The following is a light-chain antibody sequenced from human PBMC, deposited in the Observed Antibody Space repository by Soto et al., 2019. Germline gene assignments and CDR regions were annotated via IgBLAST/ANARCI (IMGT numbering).Light chain of an antibody. CDR3: CSYAGSFYV. Sequence: QSVLTQPASVSGSPGQSITISCTGTSSDVGSYILVSWYQQHPGRAPKLMIYEGSRRPSGVSDRFSGSRSGNTASLTISGLQAEDEAVYYCCSYAGSFYVFGTGTKLTVL. J-gene: IGLJ1*01. CDR1: SSDVGSYIL. V-gene: IGLV2-23*01. CDR2: EGS.